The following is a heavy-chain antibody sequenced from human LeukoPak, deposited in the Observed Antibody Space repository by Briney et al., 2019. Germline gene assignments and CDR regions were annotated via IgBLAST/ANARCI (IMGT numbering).Heavy chain of an antibody. D-gene: IGHD6-19*01. CDR3: ASTSRAVYYFDY. V-gene: IGHV1-69*06. J-gene: IGHJ4*02. CDR2: IIPIFGTA. Sequence: SVKVSCKASGGTFSSYAISWVRQAPGQGLEWMGLIIPIFGTANYAQKFQGRVTITADKSTSIAYMELSSLRSEDTAVYYCASTSRAVYYFDYWGQGTLVTVSS. CDR1: GGTFSSYA.